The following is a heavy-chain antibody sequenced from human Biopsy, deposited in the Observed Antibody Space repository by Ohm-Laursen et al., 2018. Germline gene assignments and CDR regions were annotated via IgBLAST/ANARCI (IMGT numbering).Heavy chain of an antibody. J-gene: IGHJ4*02. Sequence: SVKVSCKSSSYTFTDYNIHWMRQAPGQGLEWLGYINCKTGATNYAQKFQGAVTMTRDTSISTAYLALGSLRSADTAIYYCARDPLNGHKHFGYWGQGSLVTVSS. CDR1: SYTFTDYN. D-gene: IGHD2-8*01. CDR3: ARDPLNGHKHFGY. V-gene: IGHV1-2*02. CDR2: INCKTGAT.